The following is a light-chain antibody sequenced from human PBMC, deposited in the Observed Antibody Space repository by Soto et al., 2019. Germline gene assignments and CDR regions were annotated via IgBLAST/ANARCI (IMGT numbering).Light chain of an antibody. Sequence: PSERDTLSGRASQSVSSSYLTWYQQKPGQAPRLLIYGASTRATGIPARFSGSGSGTDFTLTSSSLQPEDFAVYYCQQDYNLWTFGQGTKVDTK. CDR2: GAS. V-gene: IGKV3D-7*01. CDR1: QSVSSSY. CDR3: QQDYNLWT. J-gene: IGKJ1*01.